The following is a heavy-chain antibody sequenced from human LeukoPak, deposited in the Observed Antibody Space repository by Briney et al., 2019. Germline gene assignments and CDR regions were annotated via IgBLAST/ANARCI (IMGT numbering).Heavy chain of an antibody. CDR1: GFTFSSYS. J-gene: IGHJ1*01. CDR3: APGNFQL. V-gene: IGHV3-48*01. CDR2: ISSSSSSTI. Sequence: PGGSLRLSCAASGFTFSSYSMNWVRQAPGKGLEWVSYISSSSSSTIYYADSVKGRFTISRDNSKNTLYLQMNSLRAEDTAVYYCAPGNFQLWGQGTLVTVSS.